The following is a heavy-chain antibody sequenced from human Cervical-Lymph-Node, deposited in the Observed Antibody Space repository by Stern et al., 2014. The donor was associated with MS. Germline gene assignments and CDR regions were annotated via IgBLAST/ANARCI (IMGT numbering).Heavy chain of an antibody. CDR1: GFSLATSGMC. Sequence: QVTLRESGPALVTPTQTLTLTCTFSGFSLATSGMCVSWIRQPPGKALEWLALIDWDDDKYYSTSLKTRLTISKDTSRNQVVLTMTNMDPVDTATYFCARTTSVTTSFDAWGQGTLVTVSS. J-gene: IGHJ4*02. CDR2: IDWDDDK. CDR3: ARTTSVTTSFDA. V-gene: IGHV2-70*01. D-gene: IGHD4-17*01.